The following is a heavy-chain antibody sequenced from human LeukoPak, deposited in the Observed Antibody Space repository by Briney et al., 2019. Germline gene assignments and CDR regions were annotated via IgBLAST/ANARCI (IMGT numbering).Heavy chain of an antibody. V-gene: IGHV3-23*01. CDR1: GFTFSSYA. CDR3: ATYRQVLLPFES. D-gene: IGHD2-8*02. CDR2: IFPSGGEI. J-gene: IGHJ4*02. Sequence: GGSLRLSCAASGFTFSSYAMNWVRQPPGKGLEWVSSIFPSGGEIHYADSVRGRFTISRDNSKSTLSLQMNSLRAEDTAIYYCATYRQVLLPFESWGQGTLVTVSS.